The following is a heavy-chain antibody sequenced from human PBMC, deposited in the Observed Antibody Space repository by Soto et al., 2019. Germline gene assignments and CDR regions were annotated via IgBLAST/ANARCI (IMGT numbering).Heavy chain of an antibody. CDR3: ATEGQAPYYCYGMDV. V-gene: IGHV1-18*01. CDR1: GYTFTNYG. CDR2: ISGYNGNT. J-gene: IGHJ6*02. Sequence: QVQVVQSGDEVKKPGASVKVSCKASGYTFTNYGFSWVRQAPGQGLEWMGWISGYNGNTKYAEKFQGRVTMTTDTSTSTAHMELRSLRSDDTAVYYCATEGQAPYYCYGMDVWGQGTAVTVSS.